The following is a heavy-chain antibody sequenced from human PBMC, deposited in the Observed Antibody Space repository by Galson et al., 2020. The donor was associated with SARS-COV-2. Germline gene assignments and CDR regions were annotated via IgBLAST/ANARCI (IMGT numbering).Heavy chain of an antibody. CDR3: ARITYYDILTGYYIFDY. D-gene: IGHD3-9*01. Sequence: ASETLSLTCTVSGGSISSYYWSWIRQPPGKGLEWIGYIYYSGSTNYNPSLKSRVTISVDTSKNQFSLKLSSVTAADTAVYYCARITYYDILTGYYIFDYWGQGTLVTVSS. CDR1: GGSISSYY. V-gene: IGHV4-59*01. J-gene: IGHJ4*02. CDR2: IYYSGST.